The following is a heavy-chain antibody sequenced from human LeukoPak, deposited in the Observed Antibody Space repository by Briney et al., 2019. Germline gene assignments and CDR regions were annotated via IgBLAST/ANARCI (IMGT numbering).Heavy chain of an antibody. CDR2: IYYSGST. J-gene: IGHJ4*02. V-gene: IGHV4-59*08. CDR1: GGSISSYY. Sequence: PETLSLTCTVSGGSISSYYWSWIRQPPGKGLEWIGYIYYSGSTNYNPSLKSRVTISVDTSKNQFSLKLSSVTAADTAVYYCARLYPDGGHNVYAILTGNFDYWGQGTLVTVSS. CDR3: ARLYPDGGHNVYAILTGNFDY. D-gene: IGHD3-9*01.